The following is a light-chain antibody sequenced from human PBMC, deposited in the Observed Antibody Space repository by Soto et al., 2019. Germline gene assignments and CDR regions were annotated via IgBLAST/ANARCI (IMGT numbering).Light chain of an antibody. CDR2: DAS. CDR3: QQNYSIPIT. Sequence: EIVLTQSPATLSLSPGERATLSCRASQSVSINLAWYHQKPGQAPRLLIYDASNRPTGIPARFTGSGSGTDFNLTITDLQPEDFATYYCQQNYSIPITFGQGTRLEIK. V-gene: IGKV3-11*01. J-gene: IGKJ5*01. CDR1: QSVSIN.